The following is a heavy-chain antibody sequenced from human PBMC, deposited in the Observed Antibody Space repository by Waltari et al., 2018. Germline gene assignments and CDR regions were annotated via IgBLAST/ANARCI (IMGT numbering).Heavy chain of an antibody. Sequence: QVQLQRWGAGLLKPSATLSLPCAVYGGSFRGSYWSWIRQPPGKGLEWIGEINHSGSTNYNPSLKSRVTISVDTSKNQFSLKLSSVTAADTAVYYCARGRIPSRPNGGGWFDPWGQGTLVTVSS. J-gene: IGHJ5*02. CDR2: INHSGST. D-gene: IGHD2-15*01. V-gene: IGHV4-34*01. CDR1: GGSFRGSY. CDR3: ARGRIPSRPNGGGWFDP.